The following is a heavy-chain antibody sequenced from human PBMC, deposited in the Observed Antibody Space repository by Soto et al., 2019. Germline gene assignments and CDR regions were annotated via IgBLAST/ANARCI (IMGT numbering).Heavy chain of an antibody. V-gene: IGHV1-8*01. J-gene: IGHJ5*02. CDR1: GYTFTSYD. D-gene: IGHD4-17*01. CDR3: ARGRPYDYGDYEDLFDP. CDR2: MNPNSGNT. Sequence: QVQLVQSGAEVKKPGASVKVSCKASGYTFTSYDINWVRQATGQGLEWMGWMNPNSGNTGYAQKFQGRVTMNRNTPISTAYMELSSLRSEDTAVYYCARGRPYDYGDYEDLFDPWGQGTLVTVSS.